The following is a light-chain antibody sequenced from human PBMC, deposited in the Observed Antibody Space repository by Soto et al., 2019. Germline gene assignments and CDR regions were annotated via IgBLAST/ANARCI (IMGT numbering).Light chain of an antibody. J-gene: IGLJ1*01. CDR1: SSDVGGCNA. CDR2: DVS. V-gene: IGLV2-14*03. Sequence: QSVLTQPASVPGSPGQSITIFCSGSSSDVGGCNAVSWYQQHPGKAPKLVIYDVSDRPSGISSRFSASKSGNTASLTISGLQAEDEADYYCSSYATGGSYVFGTGTKVTVL. CDR3: SSYATGGSYV.